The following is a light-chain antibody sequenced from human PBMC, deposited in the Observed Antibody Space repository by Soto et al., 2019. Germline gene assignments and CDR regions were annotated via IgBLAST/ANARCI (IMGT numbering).Light chain of an antibody. CDR1: QSISSY. CDR3: QQSYSTPRT. CDR2: AAS. V-gene: IGKV1-39*01. Sequence: IQMTQSPSSLSASIGDRVTITCRASQSISSYLNWYQQKPGKAPKILIYAASSLQSGVPSRFSGSGSGTDLTLTISSLQPEDFATYYCQQSYSTPRTFGQGTKVDIK. J-gene: IGKJ1*01.